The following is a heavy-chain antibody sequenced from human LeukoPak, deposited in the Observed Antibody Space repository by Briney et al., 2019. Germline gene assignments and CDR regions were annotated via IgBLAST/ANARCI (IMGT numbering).Heavy chain of an antibody. D-gene: IGHD3-22*01. Sequence: GGSLRLSCAASEFTLSNYWMHWVRQAPGKGLVWVSRIKGDGSSTAYADSVKGRFTISRDNARKMLYLQMNSVRAEDTAVYYCARDPDSGGYSTFQLWGQGTLVTVSS. V-gene: IGHV3-74*01. CDR2: IKGDGSST. J-gene: IGHJ1*01. CDR1: EFTLSNYW. CDR3: ARDPDSGGYSTFQL.